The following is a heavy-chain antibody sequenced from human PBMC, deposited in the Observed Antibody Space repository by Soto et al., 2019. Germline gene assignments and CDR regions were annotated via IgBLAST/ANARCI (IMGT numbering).Heavy chain of an antibody. CDR3: ARDLGAFNYGSAYFDY. CDR1: GFTFSTYG. CDR2: IWYDGSNQ. J-gene: IGHJ4*02. D-gene: IGHD3-10*01. V-gene: IGHV3-33*01. Sequence: XGSLRLSCAPAGFTFSTYGMHWVRQAPGRGLEWVAVIWYDGSNQYYADSVKGRFTISRDNSKKMLYLQMNSLRAEDTAVYYCARDLGAFNYGSAYFDYWGQGTPVTVSS.